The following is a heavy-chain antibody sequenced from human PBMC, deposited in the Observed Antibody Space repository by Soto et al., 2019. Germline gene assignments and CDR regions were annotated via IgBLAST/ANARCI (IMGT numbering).Heavy chain of an antibody. Sequence: GGSLRLSCAPSGFTFSSYAMSWVRQAPGKGLEWVSAISGSGGSTYYADSVKGRFTISRDNSKNTLYLQMNSLRAEDTAVYYCAKTPDDFWSGYYSNWFDPWGQGTLVTVSS. V-gene: IGHV3-23*01. CDR1: GFTFSSYA. J-gene: IGHJ5*02. CDR3: AKTPDDFWSGYYSNWFDP. D-gene: IGHD3-3*01. CDR2: ISGSGGST.